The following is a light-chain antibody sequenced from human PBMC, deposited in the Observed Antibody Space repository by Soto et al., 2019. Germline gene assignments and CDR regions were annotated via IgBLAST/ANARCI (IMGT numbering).Light chain of an antibody. CDR3: QQYYDFRT. Sequence: DIQMTQSPSTLSASVGDRVTITCRASQNIYTWLAWYQQKPGKAPNVLIFKASNLETGVPSRFSGNGSGSEFSLTISSLQPNDFATYYCQQYYDFRTFGQGTKVEIK. CDR2: KAS. CDR1: QNIYTW. J-gene: IGKJ1*01. V-gene: IGKV1-5*03.